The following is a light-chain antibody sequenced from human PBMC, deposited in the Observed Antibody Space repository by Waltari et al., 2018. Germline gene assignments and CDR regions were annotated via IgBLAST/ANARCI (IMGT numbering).Light chain of an antibody. CDR2: GAS. CDR1: QRVSSN. V-gene: IGKV3-15*01. CDR3: QQYNNWPPRET. Sequence: EIVMTQSPATLSVSPGERATLSCRASQRVSSNLAWYQQKPGQAPRRLIYGASTRATGIPARFSGSGSGTEFTLTISSLQSEDFAVYYCQQYNNWPPRETFGQGTKVEIK. J-gene: IGKJ1*01.